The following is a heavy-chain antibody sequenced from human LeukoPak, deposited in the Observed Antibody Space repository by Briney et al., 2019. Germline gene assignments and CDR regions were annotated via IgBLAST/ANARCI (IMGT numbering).Heavy chain of an antibody. D-gene: IGHD3-22*01. Sequence: SVKVSCKASGGTFSSYAISWVRQAPGQGLEWMGRIIPIFGTANYAQKFQGRVTITTDKSTSTAYMELSSLRSEDTAVYYCALKITYYYDSSGYYSEYYFDYWGQGTLVTVSS. J-gene: IGHJ4*02. V-gene: IGHV1-69*05. CDR1: GGTFSSYA. CDR2: IIPIFGTA. CDR3: ALKITYYYDSSGYYSEYYFDY.